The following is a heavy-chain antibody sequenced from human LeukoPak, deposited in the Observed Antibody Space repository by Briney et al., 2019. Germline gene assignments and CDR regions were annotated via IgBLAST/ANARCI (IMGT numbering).Heavy chain of an antibody. CDR2: IYYSGST. Sequence: SETLSLTCTVSGGSISSSSYYWGWIRQPPGKGLEWIGSIYYSGSTYYNPSLKSRVTISIDTSKNQFSLKLSSVTAADTAVYYCARDLETTYDYVWGSYRRGAFDIWGQGTMVTVSS. CDR3: ARDLETTYDYVWGSYRRGAFDI. J-gene: IGHJ3*02. CDR1: GGSISSSSYY. D-gene: IGHD3-16*02. V-gene: IGHV4-39*07.